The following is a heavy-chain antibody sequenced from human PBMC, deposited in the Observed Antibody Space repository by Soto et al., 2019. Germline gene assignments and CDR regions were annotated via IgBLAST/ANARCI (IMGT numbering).Heavy chain of an antibody. CDR1: GGSISSGDYY. V-gene: IGHV4-30-4*01. CDR3: ARDQDYYGMDV. J-gene: IGHJ6*02. Sequence: TLSLTCTVSGGSISSGDYYWSWIRQPPGKGLEWIGYIYYSGSTYYNPSLKSRVTISVDTSKNQFSLKLSSVTAADTAVYYCARDQDYYGMDVWGQGTTVTVSS. CDR2: IYYSGST.